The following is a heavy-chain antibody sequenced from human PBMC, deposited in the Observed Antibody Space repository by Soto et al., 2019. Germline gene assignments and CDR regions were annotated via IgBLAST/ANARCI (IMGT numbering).Heavy chain of an antibody. V-gene: IGHV3-15*07. Sequence: GGSLRLSCATSGFILSDCAMNWVRQAPGKGLEWVGHIKTKTAGGTTDYAAPVKGRFTISRDDSKNKLYLQMNILGTEDTAIYYCTTTSPFDSWGQGTLVTVSS. CDR1: GFILSDCA. J-gene: IGHJ4*02. CDR2: IKTKTAGGTT. CDR3: TTTSPFDS.